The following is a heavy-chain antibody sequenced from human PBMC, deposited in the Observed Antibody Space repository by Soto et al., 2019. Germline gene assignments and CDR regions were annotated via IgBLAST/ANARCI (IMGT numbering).Heavy chain of an antibody. CDR3: ARGVGYSYGYAESLLDY. Sequence: SETLSLTCTVSGGSISSDYWSWVRQPRGKCLEWIGYIYYSGSTNYNPSLKSRVTISVDTSKNQFSLKLSSVTAADTAVYYCARGVGYSYGYAESLLDYWGQGTLVTVSS. CDR1: GGSISSDY. D-gene: IGHD5-18*01. J-gene: IGHJ4*02. V-gene: IGHV4-59*13. CDR2: IYYSGST.